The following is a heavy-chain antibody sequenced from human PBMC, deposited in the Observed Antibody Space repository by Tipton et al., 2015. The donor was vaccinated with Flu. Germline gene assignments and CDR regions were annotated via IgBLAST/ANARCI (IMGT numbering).Heavy chain of an antibody. CDR1: GGSFSGYY. CDR2: INHSGST. J-gene: IGHJ6*03. V-gene: IGHV4-34*01. CDR3: ARSISSHRRFAGSGDYYYYMDV. D-gene: IGHD3-16*01. Sequence: TLSLTCAVYGGSFSGYYWSWIRQPPGKGLEWIGEINHSGSTNYNPSLKSRVTISVDTSKNQFSLKLSSVTAADTAVYYCARSISSHRRFAGSGDYYYYMDVWGKGTTVTVSS.